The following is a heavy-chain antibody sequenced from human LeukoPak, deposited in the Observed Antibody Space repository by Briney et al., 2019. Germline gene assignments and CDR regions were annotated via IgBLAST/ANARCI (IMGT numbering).Heavy chain of an antibody. J-gene: IGHJ4*02. V-gene: IGHV3-23*01. CDR2: ISRSGEST. Sequence: GGSLRLACASSVFTFSGFAMYWIRQAPAKGLEWVSSISRSGESTFYADSVRGRFTISRDNSKNTVSLQMESLRAEDTALYYCAKDYAVGSIDYWGQGTLVTVSS. D-gene: IGHD3-16*01. CDR3: AKDYAVGSIDY. CDR1: VFTFSGFA.